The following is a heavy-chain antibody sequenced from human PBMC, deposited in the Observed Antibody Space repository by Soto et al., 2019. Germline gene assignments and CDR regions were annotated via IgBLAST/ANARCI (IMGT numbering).Heavy chain of an antibody. V-gene: IGHV3-30*18. CDR2: ISYDGSNK. CDR3: AKALRRAVAYYYGMDV. J-gene: IGHJ6*02. D-gene: IGHD6-19*01. CDR1: GFTFSSYG. Sequence: QVQLVESGGGVVQPGRSLRLSCAASGFTFSSYGMHWVRQAPGKGLEWVAVISYDGSNKYYADSVKGRFTISRDNSKNTLYLQMNSLRAEDTAVYYCAKALRRAVAYYYGMDVWGQGTTVTVSS.